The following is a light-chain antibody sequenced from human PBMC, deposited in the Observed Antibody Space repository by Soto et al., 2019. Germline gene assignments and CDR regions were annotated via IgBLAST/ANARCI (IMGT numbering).Light chain of an antibody. V-gene: IGKV3-20*01. J-gene: IGKJ2*01. Sequence: GLRRFPGARYCSAGGRTTLSCRASQSVDSSYLAWYQQKPGQAPRLLIYGASSRATGIPDRFSGSGSGTDFTLTISRLEPEDFAVYHCQQYGSSPYTFGQGTKVDIK. CDR2: GAS. CDR3: QQYGSSPYT. CDR1: QSVDSSY.